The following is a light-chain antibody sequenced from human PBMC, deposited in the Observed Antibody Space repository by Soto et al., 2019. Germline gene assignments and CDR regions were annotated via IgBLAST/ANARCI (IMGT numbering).Light chain of an antibody. V-gene: IGLV2-23*02. CDR2: EVS. J-gene: IGLJ1*01. CDR3: CSYAGSSTFPYV. CDR1: SSDVGSYNL. Sequence: QSALTPPASVSGSPGQSITISCTGTSSDVGSYNLVSWYQQHPGKAPKLMIYEVSKRPSGVSSRFSGSKSGNTASLTISGLQAEDEADYYCCSYAGSSTFPYVFGTGTKVTVL.